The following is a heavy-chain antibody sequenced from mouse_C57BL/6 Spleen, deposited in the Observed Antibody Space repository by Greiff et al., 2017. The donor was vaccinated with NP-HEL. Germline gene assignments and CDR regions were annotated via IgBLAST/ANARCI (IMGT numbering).Heavy chain of an antibody. CDR2: ISYDGSN. D-gene: IGHD1-1*01. J-gene: IGHJ1*03. V-gene: IGHV3-6*01. CDR1: GYSIPSGYY. CDR3: ARDEGYYGSSDWYFDV. Sequence: EVKLVESGPGLVKPSQSLSLTCSVTGYSIPSGYYWNWIRQFPGNKLEWMGYISYDGSNNYNPSLKNRISITRDTSKNQFFLKLNSVTTEDTATYYCARDEGYYGSSDWYFDVWGTGTTVTVSS.